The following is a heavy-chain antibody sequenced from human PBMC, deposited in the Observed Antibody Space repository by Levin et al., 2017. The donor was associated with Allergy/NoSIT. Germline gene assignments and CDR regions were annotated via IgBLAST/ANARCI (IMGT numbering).Heavy chain of an antibody. CDR3: ARGLFEN. D-gene: IGHD2-8*02. CDR2: ISSSGSPT. V-gene: IGHV3-48*04. J-gene: IGHJ4*02. CDR1: GFNFEIYG. Sequence: GESLKISCAASGFNFEIYGMNWVRQAPGKGLEWVAHISSSGSPTYYADPVRGRFIISRDNAKKSLYLQMDSLRAQDTAVYYCARGLFENWGQGTLVNVSS.